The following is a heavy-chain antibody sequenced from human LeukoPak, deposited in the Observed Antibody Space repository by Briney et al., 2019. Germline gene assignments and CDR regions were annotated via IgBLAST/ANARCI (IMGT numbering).Heavy chain of an antibody. CDR3: ARGGCGSSSCNYGLDV. Sequence: PGESLKISCQGSEDSFSTSWIAWVRQMPGKGLEWMGIIYVGNSGVRYSPSFQGQVTISADKSIRNTYLQWSSLEASDTAMYYCARGGCGSSSCNYGLDVWGHGTTVTVSS. CDR2: IYVGNSGV. V-gene: IGHV5-51*01. J-gene: IGHJ6*02. CDR1: EDSFSTSW. D-gene: IGHD2-2*01.